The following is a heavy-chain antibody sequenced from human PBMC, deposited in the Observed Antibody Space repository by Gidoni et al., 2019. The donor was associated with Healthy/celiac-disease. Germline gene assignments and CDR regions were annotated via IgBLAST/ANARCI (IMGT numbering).Heavy chain of an antibody. J-gene: IGHJ5*02. CDR1: GFTFSSYA. Sequence: GRSLRLSCAASGFTFSSYAMHWVRQAPGKGLEWVAVISYDGSNKYYADSVKGRFTISRDNSKNTLYLQMNSLRAEDTAVYYCARSTPYSSSWRDWFDPWGPGSHWFDPWGQGTLVTVSS. CDR3: ARSTPYSSSWRDWFDPWGPGSHWFDP. CDR2: ISYDGSNK. D-gene: IGHD6-13*01. V-gene: IGHV3-30-3*01.